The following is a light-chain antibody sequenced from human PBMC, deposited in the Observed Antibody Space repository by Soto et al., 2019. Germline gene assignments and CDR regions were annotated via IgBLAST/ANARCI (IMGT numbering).Light chain of an antibody. J-gene: IGKJ5*01. V-gene: IGKV1-39*01. Sequence: DIQMTQSPSSLSASVGDRVTITCRASQSIIRYLNWYQQKPGKAPNLLIYATSTLQSGVPSRFSGSGSGTYFTLTISSLQPEDFATYYCQQSYSNPLTFGQGTRLESK. CDR1: QSIIRY. CDR3: QQSYSNPLT. CDR2: ATS.